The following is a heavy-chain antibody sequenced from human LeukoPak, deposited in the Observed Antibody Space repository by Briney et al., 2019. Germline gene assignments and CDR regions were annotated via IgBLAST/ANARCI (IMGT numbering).Heavy chain of an antibody. CDR2: INGKRGDT. CDR1: GFTFTDHY. CDR3: ARDHDWGVDY. D-gene: IGHD7-27*01. J-gene: IGHJ4*02. V-gene: IGHV1-2*02. Sequence: ASVKVSCKASGFTFTDHYMHWVRQAPGQGLEWMGWINGKRGDTNYAQNFQDRVTMTRDTSTSTVYMELSRLTVDDTSVYYCARDHDWGVDYWGQGTLVTVSS.